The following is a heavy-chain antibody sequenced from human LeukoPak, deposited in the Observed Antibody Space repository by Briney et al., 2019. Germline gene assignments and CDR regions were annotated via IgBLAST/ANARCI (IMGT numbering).Heavy chain of an antibody. D-gene: IGHD1-26*01. CDR1: GYTFTGYF. V-gene: IGHV1-2*02. CDR3: ARSLVVGATYPYH. Sequence: VASVKVSCKASGYTFTGYFIHWVRQAPGQGLEWMGWINPNSGDTNYAQKFLGRVTMTRDTSISTAYMELSRLRSDDTAVYYCARSLVVGATYPYHWGQGTLVTVSS. CDR2: INPNSGDT. J-gene: IGHJ5*02.